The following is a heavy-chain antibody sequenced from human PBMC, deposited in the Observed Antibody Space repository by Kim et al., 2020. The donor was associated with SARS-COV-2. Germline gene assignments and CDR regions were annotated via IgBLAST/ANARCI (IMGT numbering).Heavy chain of an antibody. CDR1: GYTFTSYA. CDR2: INAGNGNT. J-gene: IGHJ5*02. V-gene: IGHV1-3*01. Sequence: ASVKVSCKASGYTFTSYAMHWVRQAPGQRLEWMGWINAGNGNTKYSQKFQGRVTITRDTSASTAYMELSSLRSEDTAVYYCARGCSGGSCYFFSGELDPWGQGTLVTVSS. D-gene: IGHD2-15*01. CDR3: ARGCSGGSCYFFSGELDP.